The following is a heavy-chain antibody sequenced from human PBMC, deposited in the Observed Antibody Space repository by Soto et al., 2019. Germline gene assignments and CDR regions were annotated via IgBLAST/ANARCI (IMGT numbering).Heavy chain of an antibody. J-gene: IGHJ4*02. CDR1: GGYISSGGYS. CDR3: ARVRVDTAMAYYFDY. CDR2: IYHSGST. D-gene: IGHD5-18*01. V-gene: IGHV4-30-2*01. Sequence: SETLSLTCAVSGGYISSGGYSWSWIRQPPGKGLEWIGYIYHSGSTYYNPSLKSRVTISVDRSKNQFSLKLSSVTAADTAVYYCARVRVDTAMAYYFDYWGQGTLVTVSA.